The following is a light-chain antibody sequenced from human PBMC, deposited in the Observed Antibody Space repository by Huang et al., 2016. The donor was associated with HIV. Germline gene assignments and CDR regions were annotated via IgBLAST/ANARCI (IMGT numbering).Light chain of an antibody. CDR3: QQYDNWYT. V-gene: IGKV3-20*01. CDR2: AAS. J-gene: IGKJ2*01. Sequence: EIVLTQSPATLSLSPGERATLSCRASQSVNSNFLAWYQHKPGQAPRLLIYAASSRATGIPDRFSGRGSGTDFTLTVSRLEPEDFAVYYCQQYDNWYTFGQGTKLEI. CDR1: QSVNSNF.